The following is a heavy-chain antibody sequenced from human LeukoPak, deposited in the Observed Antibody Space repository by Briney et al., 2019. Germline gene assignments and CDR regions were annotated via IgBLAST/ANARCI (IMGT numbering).Heavy chain of an antibody. CDR1: GFTFSDYN. D-gene: IGHD6-19*01. Sequence: MPGGSLRLSCAASGFTFSDYNMGWLRQAPGKGLEWVSYTRNSDNNMFYADSVKGRFTISRDNAKYSVYLQMNSLRAEDTAVYYCARRIAGDGSHAFDIWGQGTMVTVSS. CDR2: TRNSDNNM. CDR3: ARRIAGDGSHAFDI. V-gene: IGHV3-11*01. J-gene: IGHJ3*02.